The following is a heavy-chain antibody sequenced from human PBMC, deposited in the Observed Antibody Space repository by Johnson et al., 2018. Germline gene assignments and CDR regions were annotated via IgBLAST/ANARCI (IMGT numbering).Heavy chain of an antibody. D-gene: IGHD3-22*01. CDR3: AKVTGGSGYLPPPEYFQH. CDR2: ISGSGGST. Sequence: VQLQQWGAGLLKPSETLSLICAVYGGSFSGYYWSWIRQPPGKGLEWVSAISGSGGSTYYADSVKGRFTISRDNSKNTLYLQMNSLRAEDTAVYYCAKVTGGSGYLPPPEYFQHWGQGTLVTVSS. CDR1: GGSFSGYY. V-gene: IGHV3-23*01. J-gene: IGHJ1*01.